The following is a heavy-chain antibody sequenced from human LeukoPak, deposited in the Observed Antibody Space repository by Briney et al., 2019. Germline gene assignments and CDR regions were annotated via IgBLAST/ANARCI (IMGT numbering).Heavy chain of an antibody. CDR2: IYSGGST. J-gene: IGHJ4*02. V-gene: IGHV3-66*01. CDR3: AREPQMATIG. Sequence: GGSLRLSCAASGFTFSSYSMNWVRQAPGKGLEWVSVIYSGGSTYYADSVKGRFTISRDNSKNTLYLQMNSLRAEATAVYYCAREPQMATIGWGQGTLVTVSS. CDR1: GFTFSSYS. D-gene: IGHD5-24*01.